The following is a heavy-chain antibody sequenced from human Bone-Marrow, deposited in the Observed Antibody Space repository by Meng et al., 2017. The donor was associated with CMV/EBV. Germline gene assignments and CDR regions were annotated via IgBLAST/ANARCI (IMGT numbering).Heavy chain of an antibody. CDR1: GFTVSETY. CDR2: IYPDGKT. V-gene: IGHV3-53*01. D-gene: IGHD3-16*01. CDR3: ARADRRLDYRSYSDL. Sequence: GESLKIPCAASGFTVSETYITWVRQAPGRGLEWVATIYPDGKTYYRDSVKGRLTISRDNFDNALYLQINSLRVDDTAIYFCARADRRLDYRSYSDLWGQGALVTVSS. J-gene: IGHJ5*02.